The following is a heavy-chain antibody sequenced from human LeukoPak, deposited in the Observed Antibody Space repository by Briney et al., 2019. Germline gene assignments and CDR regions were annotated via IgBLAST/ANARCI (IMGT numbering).Heavy chain of an antibody. CDR3: AKATYGLDDYGDYLLGWFDP. J-gene: IGHJ5*02. Sequence: GGSLRLFCAASGFTFSSYAMNWARQAPGRGLEWVSDIRGSGGSTYYADSVKGRFTISRDNSKNTLYLQMNSLRAEDTAVYYCAKATYGLDDYGDYLLGWFDPWGQGTLVTVSS. V-gene: IGHV3-23*01. CDR1: GFTFSSYA. D-gene: IGHD4-17*01. CDR2: IRGSGGST.